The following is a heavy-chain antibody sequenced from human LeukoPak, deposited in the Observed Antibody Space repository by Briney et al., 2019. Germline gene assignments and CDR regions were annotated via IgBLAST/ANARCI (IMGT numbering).Heavy chain of an antibody. V-gene: IGHV4-61*02. CDR1: GGSISSGSYY. D-gene: IGHD4-17*01. J-gene: IGHJ4*02. CDR3: VGVVVPGYDYGDYARYDGFDY. CDR2: IYTSGST. Sequence: SETLSLTCTVSGGSISSGSYYWSWIRQPAGKGLEWIGRIYTSGSTNYNPSLKSRVTISVDTSKNQFSLKLSSVTAADTAVYYCVGVVVPGYDYGDYARYDGFDYWGQGTLVTVSS.